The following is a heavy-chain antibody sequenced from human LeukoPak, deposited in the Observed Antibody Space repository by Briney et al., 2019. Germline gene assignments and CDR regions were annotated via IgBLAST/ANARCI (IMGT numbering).Heavy chain of an antibody. Sequence: SETLSLTCTVSGGSISSSSYYWGWIRQPPGTGLEWIGSIYYSGSTYYNPSLKSRVTISVDTSKNQFSLKLSSVTAADTAVYYCARLPSSGWFLDYWGQGTLVTVSS. J-gene: IGHJ4*02. D-gene: IGHD6-19*01. V-gene: IGHV4-39*01. CDR1: GGSISSSSYY. CDR3: ARLPSSGWFLDY. CDR2: IYYSGST.